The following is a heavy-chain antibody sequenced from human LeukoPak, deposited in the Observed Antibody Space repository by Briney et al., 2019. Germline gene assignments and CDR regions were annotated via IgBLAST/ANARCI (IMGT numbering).Heavy chain of an antibody. CDR1: GFTFSSYA. CDR3: ARDSYYDFWSGLDY. Sequence: GGPLRLSCAASGFTFSSYAMHWVRQAPGKGLEWVAVISYDGSNKYYADSVKGRFTISRDNSKNTLYLQMNSLRAEDTAVYYCARDSYYDFWSGLDYWGQGTLVTVSS. V-gene: IGHV3-30-3*01. D-gene: IGHD3-3*01. J-gene: IGHJ4*02. CDR2: ISYDGSNK.